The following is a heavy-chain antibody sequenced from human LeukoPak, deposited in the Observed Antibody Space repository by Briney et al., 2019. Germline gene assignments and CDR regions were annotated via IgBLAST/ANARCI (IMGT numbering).Heavy chain of an antibody. Sequence: SETLSLTCTVSGGSISSYYWSWIRQPAGKGLEWIGRIYTSGSTNYNPSLKSRVTMSVDTSKNQFSLKLSSVTAADTAVYYCARSRKAHTAMVTWDFDYWGQGTLVTVSS. D-gene: IGHD5-18*01. CDR2: IYTSGST. CDR1: GGSISSYY. CDR3: ARSRKAHTAMVTWDFDY. J-gene: IGHJ4*02. V-gene: IGHV4-4*07.